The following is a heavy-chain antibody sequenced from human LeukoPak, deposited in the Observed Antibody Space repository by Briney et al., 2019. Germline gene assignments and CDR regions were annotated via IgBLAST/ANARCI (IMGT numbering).Heavy chain of an antibody. D-gene: IGHD1-26*01. CDR1: GFTFSSYS. V-gene: IGHV3-21*01. Sequence: AGGSLRLSCAASGFTFSSYSMNWVRQAPGKGLEWVSSISPYSTYIFYADSVKGRFTISRDNAKNSLYLQMNSLRAEDTAVYYCTRVAYSGTYFYDYWGQGTLVTVSS. J-gene: IGHJ4*02. CDR2: ISPYSTYI. CDR3: TRVAYSGTYFYDY.